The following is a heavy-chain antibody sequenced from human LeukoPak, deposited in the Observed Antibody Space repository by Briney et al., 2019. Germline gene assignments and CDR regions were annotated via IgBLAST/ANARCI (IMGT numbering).Heavy chain of an antibody. CDR1: GFTFSSYG. V-gene: IGHV3-30*02. Sequence: GGSLRLSCAASGFTFSSYGMHWVRQAPGKGLEWVAFIRYDGSNKYYGDSVKGRFTISRDNSKNTLYLQMNSLGAEDTAVYYCATDRGYYTSGSYYLDYWGQGTLVTVSS. CDR3: ATDRGYYTSGSYYLDY. J-gene: IGHJ4*02. CDR2: IRYDGSNK. D-gene: IGHD3-10*01.